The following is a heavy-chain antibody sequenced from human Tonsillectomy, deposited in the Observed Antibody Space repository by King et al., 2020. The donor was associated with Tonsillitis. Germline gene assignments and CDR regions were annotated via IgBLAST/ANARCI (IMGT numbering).Heavy chain of an antibody. J-gene: IGHJ4*02. Sequence: QLVQSGAEVKKPGASGRVSCKASGYTFTAYYIHWVRQTPGQGLEWMGWINPKSGGTTYTQKFQGRVTMTRDTSISTAYMELSRLRSDDTAVYYCATGGSGWYWVYWGQGTLVTVSS. V-gene: IGHV1-2*02. CDR3: ATGGSGWYWVY. CDR1: GYTFTAYY. CDR2: INPKSGGT. D-gene: IGHD6-19*01.